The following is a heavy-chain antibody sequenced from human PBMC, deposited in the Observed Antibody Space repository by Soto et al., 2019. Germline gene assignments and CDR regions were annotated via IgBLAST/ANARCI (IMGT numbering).Heavy chain of an antibody. CDR3: AKDQASGQGSFDS. J-gene: IGHJ4*02. V-gene: IGHV3-30*18. CDR2: ISYDGSNQ. Sequence: PXASLQLSCAASGFTFNIYGVHWVRQAPDKGLEWVALISYDGSNQYYADSVKGRFTISRDNSKNTLFLQMNSLRADDTAVYYCAKDQASGQGSFDSWGQGTLVTVSS. CDR1: GFTFNIYG.